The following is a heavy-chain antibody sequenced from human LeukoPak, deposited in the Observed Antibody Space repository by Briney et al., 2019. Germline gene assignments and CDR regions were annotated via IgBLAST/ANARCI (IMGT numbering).Heavy chain of an antibody. Sequence: ASVKVSCKASGGTFSSYAISWVRRAPGQGLEWMGRIIPILGIANYAQRFQGRVTITADKSTSTAHMELSSLRSEDTAVYYCAGVLSGIAVAGSFDPWGQGTLVTVSS. CDR3: AGVLSGIAVAGSFDP. D-gene: IGHD6-19*01. V-gene: IGHV1-69*04. J-gene: IGHJ5*02. CDR1: GGTFSSYA. CDR2: IIPILGIA.